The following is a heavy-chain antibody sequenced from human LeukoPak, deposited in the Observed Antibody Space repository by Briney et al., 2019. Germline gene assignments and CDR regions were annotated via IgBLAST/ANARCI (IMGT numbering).Heavy chain of an antibody. Sequence: GGSLRLSCAASGFTFSSYAMSWVRQAPGKGLEWVSAVSGSGGSTYYADSVKGRFTISRDNSKNTLYLQMNSLRAEDTAVYYCASSSSWYFNWFDPWGQGTLVTVSS. J-gene: IGHJ5*02. CDR2: VSGSGGST. V-gene: IGHV3-23*01. D-gene: IGHD6-13*01. CDR1: GFTFSSYA. CDR3: ASSSSWYFNWFDP.